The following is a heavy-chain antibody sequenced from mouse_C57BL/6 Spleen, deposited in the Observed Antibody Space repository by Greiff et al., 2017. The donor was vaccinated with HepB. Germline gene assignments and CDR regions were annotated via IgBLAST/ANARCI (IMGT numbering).Heavy chain of an antibody. J-gene: IGHJ4*01. CDR2: IDPSDSYT. V-gene: IGHV1-50*01. Sequence: VQLQQPGAELVKPGASVKLSCKASGYTFTSYWMQWVKQRPGQGLEWIGEIDPSDSYTNYNQKFKGKATLTVDTSSSTAYMQLSSLTSEDSAVYYCALYAMDYGGQGTSVTVSS. CDR3: ALYAMDY. CDR1: GYTFTSYW.